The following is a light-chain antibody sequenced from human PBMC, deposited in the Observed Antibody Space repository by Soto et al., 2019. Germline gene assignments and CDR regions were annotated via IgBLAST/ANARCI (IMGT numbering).Light chain of an antibody. CDR1: QTISSW. J-gene: IGKJ1*01. CDR2: DAS. CDR3: QPYNSFSGT. V-gene: IGKV1-5*01. Sequence: QMTQSPSTLSAAVGDRVTITFRSSQTISSWLAWYQQKPGKAPKLLIYDASSLESGVPSRFSGRGSGTQFTLTISSLQPEDFATYYCQPYNSFSGTFGPGTNVDIK.